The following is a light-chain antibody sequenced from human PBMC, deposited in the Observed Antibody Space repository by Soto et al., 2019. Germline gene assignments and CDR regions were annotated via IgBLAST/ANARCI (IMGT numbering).Light chain of an antibody. CDR1: KLGDKY. Sequence: YELTQPPSVSVSPGQTASITCSGDKLGDKYACWYQQKPGQSPVLVIYQDSKRPSGIPERFSGSNSGNTATLTISGSQAMDEADYYCQAWDSSHVVFGGGTKLTLL. CDR3: QAWDSSHVV. CDR2: QDS. V-gene: IGLV3-1*01. J-gene: IGLJ2*01.